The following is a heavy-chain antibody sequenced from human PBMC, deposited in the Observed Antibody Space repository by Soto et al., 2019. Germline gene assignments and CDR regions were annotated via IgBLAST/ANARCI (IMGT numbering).Heavy chain of an antibody. CDR2: ISSNGVST. CDR1: GFTFSDYA. CDR3: AKARAQYYDFWSGYPVDY. Sequence: GGSLRLSCAASGFTFSDYAMSWVRQAPGKGLQWVSGISSNGVSTYYADSVKGRFTISRDNSKNTLFLQMNSLRAEDTAVYYCAKARAQYYDFWSGYPVDYWGQGTLVTVSS. J-gene: IGHJ4*02. D-gene: IGHD3-3*01. V-gene: IGHV3-23*01.